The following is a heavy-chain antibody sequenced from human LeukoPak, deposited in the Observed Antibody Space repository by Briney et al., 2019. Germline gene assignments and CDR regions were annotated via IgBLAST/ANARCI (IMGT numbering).Heavy chain of an antibody. CDR2: ISGSGGST. CDR1: GFTFSSYA. D-gene: IGHD2-15*01. V-gene: IGHV3-23*01. CDR3: AKCSGGSCYKTPFDY. Sequence: GGSLRLSCAASGFTFSSYAMSWVRQAPGKGLEWVSAISGSGGSTYYADSVKGRFTISRDNSKNTLYLQMNSLRAEDTAVYYCAKCSGGSCYKTPFDYWGQGTLVTVSS. J-gene: IGHJ4*02.